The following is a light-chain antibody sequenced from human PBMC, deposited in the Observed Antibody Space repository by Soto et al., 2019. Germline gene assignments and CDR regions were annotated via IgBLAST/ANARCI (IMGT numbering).Light chain of an antibody. CDR1: SSNMGGNY. V-gene: IGLV1-47*01. Sequence: QTVVTQPPSASGTPGQRVTISCSGSSSNMGGNYVYWYQQLPGTAPKLLIYRNSQRPSGVPDRFSGSKSGTSASLAISGLRSEDEADYYCSSWDDSLSGVIFAGGTKLTVL. J-gene: IGLJ2*01. CDR2: RNS. CDR3: SSWDDSLSGVI.